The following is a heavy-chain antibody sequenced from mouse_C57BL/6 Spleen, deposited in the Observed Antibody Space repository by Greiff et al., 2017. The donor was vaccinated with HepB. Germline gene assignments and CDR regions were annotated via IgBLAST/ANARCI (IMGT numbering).Heavy chain of an antibody. J-gene: IGHJ3*01. CDR2: IDPSDSYT. CDR1: GYTFTSYW. D-gene: IGHD3-1*01. CDR3: ASFGGWFAY. Sequence: QVQLQQSGAELVMPGASVKLSCKASGYTFTSYWMHWVKQRPGQGLEWIGEIDPSDSYTNYNQKFKGKSTLTVDKSSSTAYMQLSSLTSEDSAVYYCASFGGWFAYWGQGTLVTVSA. V-gene: IGHV1-69*01.